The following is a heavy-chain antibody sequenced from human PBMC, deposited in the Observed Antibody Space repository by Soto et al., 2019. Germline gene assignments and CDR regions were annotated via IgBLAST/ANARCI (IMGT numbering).Heavy chain of an antibody. V-gene: IGHV3-30-3*01. CDR1: GFTFSSYA. J-gene: IGHJ4*02. CDR3: ARDMGGSPDRIDY. Sequence: GGSLRLSCAASGFTFSSYAMHWVRQAPGKGLEWVAVISYDGSNKYYADSVKGRFTISRDNSKNTLYLQMNSLRAEDTAVYYCARDMGGSPDRIDYWGQGTLVTVSS. CDR2: ISYDGSNK. D-gene: IGHD1-26*01.